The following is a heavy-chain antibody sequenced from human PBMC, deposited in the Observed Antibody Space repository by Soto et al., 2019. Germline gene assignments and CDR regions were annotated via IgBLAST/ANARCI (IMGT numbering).Heavy chain of an antibody. D-gene: IGHD2-8*02. CDR2: VFYSGTT. Sequence: QLRESGPGLLKPSETLSLTCNVSGGSLSSPSYNWGWVRQPPGKGPEWIGTVFYSGTTQYNPSLRSRLAMSVDTSKSQVSLTLTSVTAADTAVYYCTTLASGHFDSWGQGAQVTVSS. J-gene: IGHJ4*02. CDR1: GGSLSSPSYN. V-gene: IGHV4-39*01. CDR3: TTLASGHFDS.